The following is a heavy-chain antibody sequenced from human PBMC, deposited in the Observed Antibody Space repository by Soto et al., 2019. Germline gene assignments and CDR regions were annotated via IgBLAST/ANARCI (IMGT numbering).Heavy chain of an antibody. CDR3: ADLTWGASYFS. D-gene: IGHD3-22*01. J-gene: IGHJ4*02. V-gene: IGHV3-72*01. Sequence: EVQLVESGGDLVQPGGSLRLSCVASGFSLSEHYMDWVRQAPGKGLEWIGLIRNEPKSHTTNYAESVKGRFTISRDDSKNSLYLQMNSLTTEDTAVYYCADLTWGASYFSWGQGTLVTVSS. CDR2: IRNEPKSHTT. CDR1: GFSLSEHY.